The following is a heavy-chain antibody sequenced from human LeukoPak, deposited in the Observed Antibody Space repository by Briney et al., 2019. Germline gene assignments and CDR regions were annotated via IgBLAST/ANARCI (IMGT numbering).Heavy chain of an antibody. CDR3: ARVPVDTGMETLGFDY. J-gene: IGHJ4*02. Sequence: PSETLSLTCTVSGGSVSSSSYYWSWIRQPPGKGLEWIGYIDYRGSTNYNPSLKSRVAISVDTSKNQFSLKLRSVTAADTALYYCARVPVDTGMETLGFDYWGQGTLVTVSS. V-gene: IGHV4-61*01. D-gene: IGHD5-18*01. CDR2: IDYRGST. CDR1: GGSVSSSSYY.